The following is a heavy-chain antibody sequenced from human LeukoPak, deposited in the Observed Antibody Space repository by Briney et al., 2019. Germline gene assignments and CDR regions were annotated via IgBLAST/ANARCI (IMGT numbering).Heavy chain of an antibody. V-gene: IGHV4-61*01. J-gene: IGHJ3*02. CDR2: IYYSGST. CDR3: ARYVYCSGGSCYDAFDI. CDR1: GGSVSISSYY. D-gene: IGHD2-15*01. Sequence: SETLSLTCTVSGGSVSISSYYWSWIRQPPGKGLEWIGYIYYSGSTNYNPSLKSRVTISVDTSKNQFSLKLSSVTAADTAVYYCARYVYCSGGSCYDAFDIWGQGTMVTVSS.